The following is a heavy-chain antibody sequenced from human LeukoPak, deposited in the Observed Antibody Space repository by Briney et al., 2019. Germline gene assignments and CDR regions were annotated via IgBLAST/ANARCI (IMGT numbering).Heavy chain of an antibody. CDR2: ISAYNGNT. CDR1: GYTFTSYG. V-gene: IGHV1-18*01. CDR3: ARGYHRYYYGSGRWYNWFDP. D-gene: IGHD3-10*01. J-gene: IGHJ5*02. Sequence: ASVKVSCKASGYTFTSYGISWVRQAPGQGLEWMGWISAYNGNTNYAQKLQGRVTMTRNTSISTAYIELSSLRSEDTAVYYCARGYHRYYYGSGRWYNWFDPWGQGTLVTVSS.